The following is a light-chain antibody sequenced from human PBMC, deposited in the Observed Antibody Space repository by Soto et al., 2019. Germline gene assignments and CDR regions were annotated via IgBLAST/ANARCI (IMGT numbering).Light chain of an antibody. CDR1: QSVSSSY. CDR2: GAS. CDR3: QQYGSPSRYT. V-gene: IGKV3-20*01. Sequence: EIVLTQSPSTLSLSPGERATLSCRASQSVSSSYLAWYQQKPGQAPRLLIYGASSRATGIPDRFSGSGSGTDFTLTISRLEPEDFAVYYCQQYGSPSRYTFGQGTKLEIK. J-gene: IGKJ2*01.